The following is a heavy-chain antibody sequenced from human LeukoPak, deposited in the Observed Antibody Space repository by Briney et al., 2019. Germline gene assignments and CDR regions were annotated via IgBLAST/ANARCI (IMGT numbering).Heavy chain of an antibody. J-gene: IGHJ4*02. CDR1: GFTFSSYA. CDR3: ARDLSTMIAQGHFDY. CDR2: ISGSGGST. D-gene: IGHD3-22*01. Sequence: PGGSLRLSCAAFGFTFSSYAMSWVRQAPGKGLEWVSAISGSGGSTYYADSVEGRFTISRDNSKNTLYLQMNSLRAEDTAVYYCARDLSTMIAQGHFDYWGQGTLVTVSS. V-gene: IGHV3-23*01.